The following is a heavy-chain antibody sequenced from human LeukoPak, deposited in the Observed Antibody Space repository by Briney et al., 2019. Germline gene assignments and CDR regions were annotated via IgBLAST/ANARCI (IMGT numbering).Heavy chain of an antibody. CDR3: ARVGRRIVVVPAAIEAYYYGMEV. Sequence: ASVKDSCKASGYTFTSYDINWVRQATGQGPEWMGWMNPNSGNTGYAQKFQGRVTMTRNTSISTAYMELSSLRSEDTAVYYCARVGRRIVVVPAAIEAYYYGMEVWGQGTTVTVSS. D-gene: IGHD2-2*02. J-gene: IGHJ6*02. CDR1: GYTFTSYD. CDR2: MNPNSGNT. V-gene: IGHV1-8*01.